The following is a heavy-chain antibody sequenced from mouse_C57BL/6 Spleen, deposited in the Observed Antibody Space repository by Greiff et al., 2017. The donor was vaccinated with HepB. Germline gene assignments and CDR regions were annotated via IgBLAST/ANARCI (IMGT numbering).Heavy chain of an antibody. CDR1: GFTFSDYG. CDR3: ARHYGNYEEGFDY. V-gene: IGHV5-17*01. J-gene: IGHJ2*01. CDR2: ISSGSSTI. D-gene: IGHD2-1*01. Sequence: EVMLVESGGGLVKPGGSLKLSCAASGFTFSDYGMHWVRQAPEKGLEWVAYISSGSSTIYYADTVKGRFTISRDNAKNTLFLQMTSLRSEDTAMYYCARHYGNYEEGFDYWGQGTTLTVSS.